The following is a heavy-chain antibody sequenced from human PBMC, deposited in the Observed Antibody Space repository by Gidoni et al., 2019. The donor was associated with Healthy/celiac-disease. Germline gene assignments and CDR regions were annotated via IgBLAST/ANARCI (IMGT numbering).Heavy chain of an antibody. Sequence: QVQLQESGPGLVKPSGTLSLTCAVSGGSISSSNWWSWVRQPPGKGLEWIGEIYHSGSTNYNPSLKSRVTISVDKSKNQFSLKLSSVTAADTAVYYCARAGGRLWFGSPDAFDIWGQGTMVTVSS. CDR3: ARAGGRLWFGSPDAFDI. CDR2: IYHSGST. D-gene: IGHD3-10*01. J-gene: IGHJ3*02. CDR1: GGSISSSNW. V-gene: IGHV4-4*02.